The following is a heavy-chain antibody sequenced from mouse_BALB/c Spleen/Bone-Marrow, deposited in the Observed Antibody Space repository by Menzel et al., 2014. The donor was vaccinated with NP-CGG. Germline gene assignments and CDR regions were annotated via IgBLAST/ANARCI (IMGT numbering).Heavy chain of an antibody. Sequence: EVQRVESGGGLVKSGGSLKLSCAASGFSFNSYGMSWVRQTPEKRLEWVATISGGGSYTFYPDSVKGRFTISRDNAKNNLYLQLSSLRSEDTALYYCARHAYYDQTEVSFVYWGQGTLVTVSA. CDR2: ISGGGSYT. CDR1: GFSFNSYG. J-gene: IGHJ3*01. V-gene: IGHV5-9-2*01. D-gene: IGHD2-4*01. CDR3: ARHAYYDQTEVSFVY.